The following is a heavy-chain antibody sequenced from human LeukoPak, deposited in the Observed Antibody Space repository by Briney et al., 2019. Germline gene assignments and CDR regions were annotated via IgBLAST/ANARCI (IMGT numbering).Heavy chain of an antibody. D-gene: IGHD6-13*01. CDR3: ARDQWPLAAAGTSPDY. CDR2: IWYDGSNK. V-gene: IGHV3-33*01. CDR1: GFTFSSYG. Sequence: QPGGSLRLSCAASGFTFSSYGMHWVRQAPGKGLEWVAVIWYDGSNKYYADSVKGRFTISRDNSKNTLYLQMNSLRAEDTAVYYCARDQWPLAAAGTSPDYWGQGTLVTVSS. J-gene: IGHJ4*02.